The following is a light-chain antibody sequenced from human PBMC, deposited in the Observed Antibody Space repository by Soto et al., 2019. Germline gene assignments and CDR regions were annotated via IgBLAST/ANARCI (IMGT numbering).Light chain of an antibody. V-gene: IGKV3-15*01. CDR3: QQYHNWPPIT. Sequence: ETVMTQSPATLSVSPGDRATLSCRASQSVSSNVAWYQQKPGQAPRLLIYGASTRATGTPARFSGSGSGTEFTLTISSLQSEDFADYYCQQYHNWPPITFGQGKRLEIK. J-gene: IGKJ5*01. CDR2: GAS. CDR1: QSVSSN.